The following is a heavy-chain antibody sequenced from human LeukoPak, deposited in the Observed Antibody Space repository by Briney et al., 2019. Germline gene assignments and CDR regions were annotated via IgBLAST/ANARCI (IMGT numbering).Heavy chain of an antibody. V-gene: IGHV3-53*01. J-gene: IGHJ4*02. CDR2: IYSWCSN. CDR1: GFTVKSNY. CDR3: AKLKGWYGEGYFDY. Sequence: PGGSVTLFCGACGFTVKSNYMSGLRQPPGRGGEGVSVIYSWCSNFYADSVKGRFTISKDNSKNTLYLQMNSLRADDTAVYYCAKLKGWYGEGYFDYWGQGTVVTVSS. D-gene: IGHD3-10*01.